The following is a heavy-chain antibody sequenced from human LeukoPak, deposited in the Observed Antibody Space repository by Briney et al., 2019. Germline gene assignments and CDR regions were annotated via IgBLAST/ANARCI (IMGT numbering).Heavy chain of an antibody. CDR3: ARAGFLEWLLFDY. V-gene: IGHV4-34*01. D-gene: IGHD3-3*01. Sequence: SETLSLTCAVYGGSFSGYYWCWIRQPPGKGLEWIGEINHSGSTNYNPSLKSRVTISVDTSKNQFSLKLSSVTAADTAVYYCARAGFLEWLLFDYWGQGTLVTVSS. CDR2: INHSGST. J-gene: IGHJ4*02. CDR1: GGSFSGYY.